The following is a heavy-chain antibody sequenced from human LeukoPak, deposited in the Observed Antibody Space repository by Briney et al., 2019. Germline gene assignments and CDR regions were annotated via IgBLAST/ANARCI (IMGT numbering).Heavy chain of an antibody. D-gene: IGHD5-12*01. V-gene: IGHV4-59*01. Sequence: SETLSLTCTVSGGSITSYYWSWIRQPPGKGLEWIGYIYYSGSTNYNPSPKSRVTISVDTSKNQFSLKLSSVTAADTAVYYCARVNSDYWPYYFDYWGQGTLVTVSS. CDR1: GGSITSYY. J-gene: IGHJ4*02. CDR3: ARVNSDYWPYYFDY. CDR2: IYYSGST.